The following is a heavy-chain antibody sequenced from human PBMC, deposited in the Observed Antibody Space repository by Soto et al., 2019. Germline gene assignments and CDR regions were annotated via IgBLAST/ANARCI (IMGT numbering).Heavy chain of an antibody. Sequence: QVQLVQSGAEVKKPGASVKVSCKASGYTFTSYDINWVRQATGQGLEWMGWMNPNSGNTGYAQKFQGRVTMTRNTSISTAYMELSSLRSEDTAVYYCARGSRGRNTMVRGVPLPRRGYYYYYYMDVWGKGTTVTVSS. J-gene: IGHJ6*03. V-gene: IGHV1-8*01. CDR2: MNPNSGNT. CDR3: ARGSRGRNTMVRGVPLPRRGYYYYYYMDV. CDR1: GYTFTSYD. D-gene: IGHD3-10*01.